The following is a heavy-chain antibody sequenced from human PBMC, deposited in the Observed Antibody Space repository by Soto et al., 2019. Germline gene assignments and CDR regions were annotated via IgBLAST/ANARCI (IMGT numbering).Heavy chain of an antibody. J-gene: IGHJ4*02. CDR2: ISGSGTTI. Sequence: EVHLVESGGGLVQPGGSLRLSCAASGFIFSSYAINWVRQAPGKGLEWVSYISGSGTTIYYADSVKGRFTISRDYAKSSLYLQMNSLRAEDTAMYYCASFSRMADGYYWGQGTLVTFSS. CDR3: ASFSRMADGYY. D-gene: IGHD3-22*01. CDR1: GFIFSSYA. V-gene: IGHV3-48*01.